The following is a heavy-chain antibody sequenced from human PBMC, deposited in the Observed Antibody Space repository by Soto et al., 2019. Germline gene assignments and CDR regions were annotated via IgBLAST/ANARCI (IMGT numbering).Heavy chain of an antibody. CDR3: AHRPDSYGLRGPFDY. CDR1: GFSLSTSGVG. Sequence: QITLKESGPTLVKPTQTLTLTCTFSGFSLSTSGVGVGWIRQPPGKALEWLALIYWDDDKRYSPSLKSRLTTTNDTSKNQVVLTMTNMDPVDTATYYCAHRPDSYGLRGPFDYWGQGTLVTVSS. V-gene: IGHV2-5*02. D-gene: IGHD5-18*01. CDR2: IYWDDDK. J-gene: IGHJ4*02.